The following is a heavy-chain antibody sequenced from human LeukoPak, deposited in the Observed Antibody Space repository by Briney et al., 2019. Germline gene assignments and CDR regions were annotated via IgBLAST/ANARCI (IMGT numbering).Heavy chain of an antibody. CDR2: INYGGDT. V-gene: IGHV4-34*01. D-gene: IGHD3-10*01. CDR3: ARGGFGELRYFDY. CDR1: GGSFSGYD. J-gene: IGHJ4*02. Sequence: PSETLSLTCAVDGGSFSGYDWTWVRQSPGKGLEWIGQINYGGDTNYNPSLKSRVTISVDTSKNQFSLKVTSVTAADTAVYYCARGGFGELRYFDYWGQGTLVTVSS.